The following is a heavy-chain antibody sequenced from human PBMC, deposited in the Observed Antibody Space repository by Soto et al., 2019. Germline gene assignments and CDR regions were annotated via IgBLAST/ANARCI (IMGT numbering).Heavy chain of an antibody. CDR1: GFTFSTYA. Sequence: PGGSLRLSCAASGFTFSTYAMSWVRQAPGKGLEWVSSFSGIGGSTYYADSVKGRFTISRDNSKNTLYLRMDSLRAEDTAVYYCAKDGSYYDFDYWGQGTLVTVSS. D-gene: IGHD3-3*01. CDR3: AKDGSYYDFDY. V-gene: IGHV3-23*01. CDR2: FSGIGGST. J-gene: IGHJ4*02.